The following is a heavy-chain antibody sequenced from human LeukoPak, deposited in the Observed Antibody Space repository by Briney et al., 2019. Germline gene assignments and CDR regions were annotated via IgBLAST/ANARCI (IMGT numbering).Heavy chain of an antibody. Sequence: SETLYLTCTVSGGSISSYYWTWIRQPPGKGLQWIGTIYYSGRTNYNPALKSRVTIPVDTSKNQFSLKLSSVTAADTAVYYCARVRSYYDTSGYYALDYWGQGTLVTVSS. D-gene: IGHD3-22*01. J-gene: IGHJ4*02. CDR1: GGSISSYY. V-gene: IGHV4-59*01. CDR3: ARVRSYYDTSGYYALDY. CDR2: IYYSGRT.